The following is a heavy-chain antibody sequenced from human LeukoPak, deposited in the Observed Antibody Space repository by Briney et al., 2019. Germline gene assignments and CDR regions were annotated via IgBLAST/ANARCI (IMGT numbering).Heavy chain of an antibody. CDR1: GGTFSSYA. J-gene: IGHJ3*02. Sequence: ASVKVSCKASGGTFSSYAISWVRQAPGQGLEWMGGIIPIFGTANYAQKFQGRVTITADESTSTAYMELSSLRSEDTAVYYCARDTERPYCSSTSCYGAFEIWGQGTMVTVSS. V-gene: IGHV1-69*13. CDR2: IIPIFGTA. D-gene: IGHD2-2*01. CDR3: ARDTERPYCSSTSCYGAFEI.